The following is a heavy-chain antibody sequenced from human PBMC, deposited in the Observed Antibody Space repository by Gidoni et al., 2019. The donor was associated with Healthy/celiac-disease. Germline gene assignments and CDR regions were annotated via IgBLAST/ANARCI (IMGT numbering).Heavy chain of an antibody. D-gene: IGHD3-22*01. Sequence: QVQLQESGPGLVKPSETLSLTCTVSGGSISSYYWSWIRQPAGKGLEWIGRIYTSGSTNYNPSLKSRVTMSVDTSKNQFSLKLSSVTAADTAVYYCARLAGYDSSGYYYGAKYYYYGMDVWGQGTTVTVSS. V-gene: IGHV4-4*07. CDR2: IYTSGST. CDR1: GGSISSYY. J-gene: IGHJ6*02. CDR3: ARLAGYDSSGYYYGAKYYYYGMDV.